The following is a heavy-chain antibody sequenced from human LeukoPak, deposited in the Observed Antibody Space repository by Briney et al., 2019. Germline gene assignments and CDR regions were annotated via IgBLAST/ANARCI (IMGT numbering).Heavy chain of an antibody. Sequence: PGGSLRLSCAASGFTFSRYSMNWVRQAPGKGLEWVSYISSSSITIYYADSVKGRFTISRDNAKNSLYLQMNSLRDEDTAVYYCARDRLDYGSGSYYTGWFDPWGQGTLVTVSS. J-gene: IGHJ5*02. CDR1: GFTFSRYS. D-gene: IGHD3-10*01. CDR2: ISSSSITI. CDR3: ARDRLDYGSGSYYTGWFDP. V-gene: IGHV3-48*02.